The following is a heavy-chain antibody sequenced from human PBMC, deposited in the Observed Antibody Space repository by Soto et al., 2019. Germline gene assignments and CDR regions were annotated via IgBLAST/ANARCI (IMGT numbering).Heavy chain of an antibody. CDR3: ARAHYGDFGYGMDV. V-gene: IGHV4-39*01. D-gene: IGHD4-17*01. J-gene: IGHJ6*02. Sequence: SETLSLTCTVSGGSISSSSYYWGWIRQPPGKGLEWIGSIYYSGSTYYNPSLKSRVTISVDTSKNQFSLKLSSVTAADTAVYYCARAHYGDFGYGMDVWGQGTTVT. CDR1: GGSISSSSYY. CDR2: IYYSGST.